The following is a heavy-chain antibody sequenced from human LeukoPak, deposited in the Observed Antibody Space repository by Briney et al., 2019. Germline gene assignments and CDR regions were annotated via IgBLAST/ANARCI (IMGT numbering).Heavy chain of an antibody. J-gene: IGHJ4*02. Sequence: QPGGSLRLSCAASGFTFSSYEMNWVRQAPGKGLEWVSYISSSGSTIYYADSVKGRFTISRDNAKNSLYLQMNSLRAEDTAVYYCAKTTVTTSLPFDYWGQGTPVTVSS. CDR2: ISSSGSTI. D-gene: IGHD4-17*01. CDR1: GFTFSSYE. V-gene: IGHV3-48*03. CDR3: AKTTVTTSLPFDY.